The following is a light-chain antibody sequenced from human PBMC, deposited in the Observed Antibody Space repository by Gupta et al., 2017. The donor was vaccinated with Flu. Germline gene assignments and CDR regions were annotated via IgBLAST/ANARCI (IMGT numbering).Light chain of an antibody. V-gene: IGKV1-12*01. Sequence: GDRVRITCRASQHINSWLAWYQKKPGQAPKVLIDAASTLQSGVPSRFSGSGYGTDFTLTISGLQPEDFATYFCLQANSFPLSFGGGTKVEMK. CDR1: QHINSW. CDR2: AAS. J-gene: IGKJ4*01. CDR3: LQANSFPLS.